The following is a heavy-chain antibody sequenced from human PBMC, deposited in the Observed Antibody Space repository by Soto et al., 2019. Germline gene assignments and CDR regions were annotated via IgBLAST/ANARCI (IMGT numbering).Heavy chain of an antibody. CDR3: ARERNTGYDYSYYYGMDV. D-gene: IGHD5-18*01. Sequence: GGSLRLSCAASGFTFSPHAMHWVRQGPGKGLEWVAVISYEGSNKYYADSVKGRFTISRDNSKNTLYLQMNSLRAEDTAVYCCARERNTGYDYSYYYGMDVWGQGTTVTVSS. V-gene: IGHV3-30-3*01. CDR2: ISYEGSNK. CDR1: GFTFSPHA. J-gene: IGHJ6*02.